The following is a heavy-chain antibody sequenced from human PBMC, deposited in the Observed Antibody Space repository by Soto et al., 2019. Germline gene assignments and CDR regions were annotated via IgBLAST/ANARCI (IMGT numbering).Heavy chain of an antibody. CDR2: IYTSGST. D-gene: IGHD3-3*01. J-gene: IGHJ6*02. V-gene: IGHV4-4*07. CDR1: GGSISSYY. CDR3: AREMKSGQHYDFWRGYLKDYDITYGMDV. Sequence: PSETLSLTCTVSGGSISSYYWSWIRQPAGKGLEWIGRIYTSGSTNYNPSLKSRVTMSVDTSKNQFSLKLSSVTAADTAVYYCAREMKSGQHYDFWRGYLKDYDITYGMDVRGQATKVTV.